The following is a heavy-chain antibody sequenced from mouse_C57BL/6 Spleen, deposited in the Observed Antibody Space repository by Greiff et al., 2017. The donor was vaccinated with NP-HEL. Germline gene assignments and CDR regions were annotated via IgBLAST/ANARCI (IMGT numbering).Heavy chain of an antibody. CDR2: IHPNSGST. J-gene: IGHJ2*01. CDR1: GYTFTSYW. V-gene: IGHV1-64*01. D-gene: IGHD1-1*01. Sequence: VQLQHPGAELVKPGASVKLSCKASGYTFTSYWMHWVKQRPGQGLEWIGMIHPNSGSTNYNEKFKSKATLTVDKSSSTAYMQLSSLTSEDSAVYYCARSFYYGTFFDYWGQGTTLTVSS. CDR3: ARSFYYGTFFDY.